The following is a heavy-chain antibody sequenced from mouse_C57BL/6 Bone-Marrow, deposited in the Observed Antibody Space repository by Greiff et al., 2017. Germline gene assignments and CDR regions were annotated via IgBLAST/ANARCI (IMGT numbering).Heavy chain of an antibody. CDR1: GFTFSSYA. CDR2: ISSGGDYI. J-gene: IGHJ4*01. V-gene: IGHV5-9-1*02. CDR3: TRDGEGLYAMDY. D-gene: IGHD3-1*01. Sequence: EVHLVESGEGLVKPGGSLKLSCAASGFTFSSYAMSWVRQTPEKRLEWVAYISSGGDYIYYADTVKGRFTISRDNARNTLYLQMSSLKSEDTAMYYCTRDGEGLYAMDYWGQGTSVTVSS.